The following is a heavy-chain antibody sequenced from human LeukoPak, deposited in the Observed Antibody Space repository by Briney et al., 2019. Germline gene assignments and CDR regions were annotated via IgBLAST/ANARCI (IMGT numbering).Heavy chain of an antibody. CDR1: GFTFTSYG. Sequence: PGGSLRLSCAASGFTFTSYGMHWVRQAPGKGLEWVAFIRYDGSNKYYADSVKGRFTISRDNSKNTLYLQMNSLRAEDTAVYYCAKDQGGSGSPLWYYYYMDVWGKGTTVTVSS. CDR2: IRYDGSNK. CDR3: AKDQGGSGSPLWYYYYMDV. D-gene: IGHD3-10*01. J-gene: IGHJ6*03. V-gene: IGHV3-30*02.